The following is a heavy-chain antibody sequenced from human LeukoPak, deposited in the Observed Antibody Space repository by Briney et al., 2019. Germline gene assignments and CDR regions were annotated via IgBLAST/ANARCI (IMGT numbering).Heavy chain of an antibody. Sequence: GESLRLSCAPSGFTFSRYWMSWVRQAPGKGLEWVANINEDGSEEYYVDSVRGRFTIARDNAKNSLYLQMNSLRAEDTAVYYCARAGDGTAARDYWGQGTLVTVSS. CDR3: ARAGDGTAARDY. CDR1: GFTFSRYW. D-gene: IGHD2-15*01. V-gene: IGHV3-7*01. CDR2: INEDGSEE. J-gene: IGHJ4*02.